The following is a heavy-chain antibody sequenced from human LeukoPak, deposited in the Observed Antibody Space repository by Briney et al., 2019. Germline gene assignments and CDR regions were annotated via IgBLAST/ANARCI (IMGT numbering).Heavy chain of an antibody. CDR1: GYTFTGYY. J-gene: IGHJ4*02. CDR3: ARGRRVQYLYYFDY. V-gene: IGHV1-2*02. CDR2: INPNGGGT. D-gene: IGHD2-2*01. Sequence: ASVKVSCKASGYTFTGYYIHWVRQGPGQGLEWMGWINPNGGGTNFAQRFQDRVTMTSDTSISTAYMELSSLTSDDTAVYYCARGRRVQYLYYFDYWGQGTLVTVSS.